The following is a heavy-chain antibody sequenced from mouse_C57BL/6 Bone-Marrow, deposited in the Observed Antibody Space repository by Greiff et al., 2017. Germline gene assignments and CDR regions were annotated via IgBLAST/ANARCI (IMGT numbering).Heavy chain of an antibody. V-gene: IGHV14-1*01. CDR3: TTEKCPVYFDY. CDR2: IDPEDGDT. CDR1: GFNIKDYY. Sequence: VHVKQSGAELVRPGASVKLSCTASGFNIKDYYMHWVKQRPEQGLEWIGRIDPEDGDTEYAPKFQGKATMTADTSSNTAYLQLSSLTSEDTAVYYCTTEKCPVYFDYWGQGTTLTVSS. J-gene: IGHJ2*01.